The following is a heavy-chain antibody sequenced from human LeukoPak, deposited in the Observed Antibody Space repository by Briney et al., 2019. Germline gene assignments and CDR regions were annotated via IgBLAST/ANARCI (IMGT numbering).Heavy chain of an antibody. CDR3: ARANGGDPEKNYYYYMDV. CDR2: ISYDGSNK. CDR1: GFTFSSYA. Sequence: GGSLRLSCAASGFTFSSYAMHWVRQAPGKGLEWVAVISYDGSNKYYADSVKGRFTISRDNSKNTLYLQMNSLRAEDTAVYYCARANGGDPEKNYYYYMDVWGKGTTVTVSS. J-gene: IGHJ6*03. V-gene: IGHV3-30*04. D-gene: IGHD2-21*01.